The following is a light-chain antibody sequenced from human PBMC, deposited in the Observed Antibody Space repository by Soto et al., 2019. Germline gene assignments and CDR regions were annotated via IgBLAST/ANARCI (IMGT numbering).Light chain of an antibody. CDR3: QKYNNAPWT. CDR2: AAS. V-gene: IGKV1-27*01. CDR1: QGITNS. Sequence: DIQMTQSPSSLSASVGDRVTITCRASQGITNSLAWYQQKPGKVPKLLIYAASTLQSGVPSRFSGSGSGTDFTLTISSMQPEDVATYYCQKYNNAPWTFGQGTKVEIK. J-gene: IGKJ1*01.